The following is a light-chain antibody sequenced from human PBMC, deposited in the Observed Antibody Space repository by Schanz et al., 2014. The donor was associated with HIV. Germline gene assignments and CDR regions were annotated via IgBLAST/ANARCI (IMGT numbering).Light chain of an antibody. V-gene: IGLV2-14*02. CDR1: SSDVGSYNL. J-gene: IGLJ2*01. Sequence: QSALTQPASVSGSPGQSITISCTGTSSDVGSYNLVSWYQQHPGKAPKLMIYDVNNRPSGVSNRFSGSKSGNTASLTISGLQAEDEADYYCSSYTASSSTLVVFGGGTKLTVL. CDR3: SSYTASSSTLVV. CDR2: DVN.